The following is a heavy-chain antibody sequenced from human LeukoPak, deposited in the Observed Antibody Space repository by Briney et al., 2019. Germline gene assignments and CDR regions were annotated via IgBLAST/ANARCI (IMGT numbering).Heavy chain of an antibody. CDR1: RFTFSSYS. CDR2: ISSSSSTI. J-gene: IGHJ5*02. V-gene: IGHV3-48*01. D-gene: IGHD6-19*01. CDR3: ARDSSGWSNGWFDP. Sequence: PGGSLRLSCAASRFTFSSYSMNWVRQAPGKGLEWVSYISSSSSTIYYADSVKGRFTISRDNAKNSLYLQMNSLRAEDTAVYYCARDSSGWSNGWFDPWGQGTLVTVSS.